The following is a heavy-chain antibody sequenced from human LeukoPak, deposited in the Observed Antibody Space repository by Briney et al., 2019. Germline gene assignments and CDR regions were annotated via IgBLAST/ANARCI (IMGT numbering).Heavy chain of an antibody. CDR2: ISYDGSNK. J-gene: IGHJ4*02. D-gene: IGHD6-13*01. Sequence: PGGSLRLSCAASGFTFSSYGMHWVRQAPGKGLEWVAVISYDGSNKYCADSVKGRFTISRDNSRNTLYLQMNSLRAEDTAVYYCAKGSAGSSWYPDYWGQGTLVTVSS. CDR3: AKGSAGSSWYPDY. V-gene: IGHV3-30*18. CDR1: GFTFSSYG.